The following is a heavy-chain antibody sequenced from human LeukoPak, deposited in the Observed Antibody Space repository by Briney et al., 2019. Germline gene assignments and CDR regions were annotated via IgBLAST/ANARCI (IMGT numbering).Heavy chain of an antibody. Sequence: SGGSLRLSCAASGFTVSSNYMSWVRQAPGKGLEWVSVIYSGGSTYYADSVKGRFTISRHNSKNTLYLQMNSLRAEDTAVYYCARDGGGYKGSYYYYYGMDVWGQGTTVTVSS. V-gene: IGHV3-53*04. CDR1: GFTVSSNY. CDR2: IYSGGST. D-gene: IGHD5-24*01. J-gene: IGHJ6*02. CDR3: ARDGGGYKGSYYYYYGMDV.